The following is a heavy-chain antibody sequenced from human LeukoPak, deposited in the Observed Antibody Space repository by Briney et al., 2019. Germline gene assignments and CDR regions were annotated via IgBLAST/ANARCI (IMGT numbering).Heavy chain of an antibody. Sequence: SETLSLTCTVSGGSISSSYWSWIRQPPGKGLEWIGYIYYSGSTNYNPSLKSRVTISVDTSKNQFSLKLSSVTAADTAVYYCAREVTLDAFDIWGQGTMVTVSS. CDR3: AREVTLDAFDI. CDR1: GGSISSSY. CDR2: IYYSGST. V-gene: IGHV4-59*01. J-gene: IGHJ3*02. D-gene: IGHD2-21*02.